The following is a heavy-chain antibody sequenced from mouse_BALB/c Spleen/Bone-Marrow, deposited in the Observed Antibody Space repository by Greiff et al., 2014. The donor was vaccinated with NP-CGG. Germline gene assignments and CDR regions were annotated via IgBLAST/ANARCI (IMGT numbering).Heavy chain of an antibody. D-gene: IGHD2-2*01. Sequence: EVQLQQSGAELVKPGASVKLSCTASGFNIKDTYTHWVKQRPEQGLAWIGRIDPANDNTKYDPKXXGXATXXAXTSSSTAYLQLSSLTSEDTAVYYCASYVYGYYFDYWGQGTTLTVSS. J-gene: IGHJ2*01. CDR2: IDPANDNT. CDR1: GFNIKDTY. V-gene: IGHV14-3*02. CDR3: ASYVYGYYFDY.